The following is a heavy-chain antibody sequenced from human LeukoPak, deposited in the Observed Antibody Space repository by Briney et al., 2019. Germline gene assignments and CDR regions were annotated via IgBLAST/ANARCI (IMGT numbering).Heavy chain of an antibody. CDR1: GFTFSSNY. Sequence: GGSLRLSCAASGFTFSSNYMSWVRQAPGKGLEWVSVIYSGGSTYYADSVKGRFTISRDNSKNTLYLQMNSLKDEDTAVYYCAREGRGYNDAFDIWGQGTMVTVSS. CDR3: AREGRGYNDAFDI. D-gene: IGHD3-22*01. V-gene: IGHV3-66*01. J-gene: IGHJ3*02. CDR2: IYSGGST.